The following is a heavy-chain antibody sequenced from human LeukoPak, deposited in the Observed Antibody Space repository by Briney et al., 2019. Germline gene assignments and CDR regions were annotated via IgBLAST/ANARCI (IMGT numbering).Heavy chain of an antibody. D-gene: IGHD2-2*01. V-gene: IGHV1-18*01. Sequence: GASVKVSCKASGYTFTSYGISWVRQAPGQGLEWMGWISAYNGNTNYAQKFQGRVTMTRDTSISTAYMELSRLRSDDTAVYYCARTQRPRPAAHYYFDYWGQGTLVTVSS. CDR2: ISAYNGNT. CDR3: ARTQRPRPAAHYYFDY. J-gene: IGHJ4*02. CDR1: GYTFTSYG.